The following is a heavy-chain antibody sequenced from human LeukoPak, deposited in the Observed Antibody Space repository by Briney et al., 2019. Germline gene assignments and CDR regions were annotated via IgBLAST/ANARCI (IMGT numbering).Heavy chain of an antibody. CDR2: IWYDGSNK. Sequence: GGSLRLSCAASGFTFSSYGMDWVRQAPGKGLEWVAVIWYDGSNKYYGDSVKGRFTMSRDNSKNTLYLQMNSLRAEDTAVYYCAKDQEANGYYTDRGYYDYWGQGTLVTVSS. J-gene: IGHJ4*02. CDR3: AKDQEANGYYTDRGYYDY. D-gene: IGHD5-18*01. V-gene: IGHV3-33*06. CDR1: GFTFSSYG.